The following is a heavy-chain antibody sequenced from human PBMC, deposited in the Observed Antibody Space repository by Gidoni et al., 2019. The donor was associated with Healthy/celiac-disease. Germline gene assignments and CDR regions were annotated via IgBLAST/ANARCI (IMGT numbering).Heavy chain of an antibody. CDR1: GFTFDDYG. J-gene: IGHJ4*02. V-gene: IGHV3-9*01. D-gene: IGHD1-26*01. Sequence: EVQLVESGGGLVQPGRSLRLSCAASGFTFDDYGMHWVRQPPGKGLEWVSSISWNSGNIGYADSVKGRFTISRDNAKNSLYLQINTLGAEDTALYYCAKGRDSGSYWGGYYFDSWGQGTLVTVSS. CDR3: AKGRDSGSYWGGYYFDS. CDR2: ISWNSGNI.